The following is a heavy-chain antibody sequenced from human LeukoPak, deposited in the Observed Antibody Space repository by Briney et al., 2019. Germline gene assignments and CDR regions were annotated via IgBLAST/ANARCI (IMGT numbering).Heavy chain of an antibody. CDR3: ARVSKLPGYSSSWYWFDP. J-gene: IGHJ5*02. D-gene: IGHD6-13*01. Sequence: PGGSLRLSCAASGFTFSSYAMHWVRQAPGKGLEWVAVISYDGSNKYYADSVKGRFTISRDNSKNTLYLQMNSLRDEDTAVYYCARVSKLPGYSSSWYWFDPWGQGTLVTVSS. CDR1: GFTFSSYA. V-gene: IGHV3-30-3*01. CDR2: ISYDGSNK.